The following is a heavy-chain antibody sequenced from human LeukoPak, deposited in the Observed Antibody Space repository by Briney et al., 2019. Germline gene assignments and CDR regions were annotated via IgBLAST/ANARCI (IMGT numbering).Heavy chain of an antibody. CDR1: GGSISSSSSY. Sequence: SETLSLTCTVSGGSISSSSSYWGWIRQSPGKGLEWIGNMYYSGSTYYNPSLKSRVTISVDASRNLFSLKLSSVTAADTAVYYCATSHQRFDPGGQGPLVPVSP. D-gene: IGHD2-2*01. CDR3: ATSHQRFDP. J-gene: IGHJ5*02. V-gene: IGHV4-39*02. CDR2: MYYSGST.